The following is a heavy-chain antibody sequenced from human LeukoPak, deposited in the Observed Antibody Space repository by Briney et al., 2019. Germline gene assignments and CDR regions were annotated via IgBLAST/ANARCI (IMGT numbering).Heavy chain of an antibody. Sequence: GGSLRLSCAASGFTSGNYWMHWVRQVPGKGLLWVSRMNRDGRTNFADSVKGRFTISRDNAKNTVYLQMKSLRVEDTAVYYCARDTITSSRYFDLCGRGTLVTVSS. CDR2: MNRDGRT. D-gene: IGHD3-16*01. V-gene: IGHV3-74*01. J-gene: IGHJ2*01. CDR1: GFTSGNYW. CDR3: ARDTITSSRYFDL.